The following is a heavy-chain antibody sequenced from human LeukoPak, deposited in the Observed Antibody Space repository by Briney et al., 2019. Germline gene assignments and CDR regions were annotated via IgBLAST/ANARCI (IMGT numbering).Heavy chain of an antibody. CDR2: ISSDGSTI. CDR1: GFTFSDDY. Sequence: GGSLRLSCAVSGFTFSDDYMSWIRQAPGKGPEWVSYISSDGSTIFYADSVKGRFTISRDNAKSSLFLQMNSLRAEDTAVYYCARERTTVRYWGQGTLVTVSS. J-gene: IGHJ4*02. V-gene: IGHV3-11*01. CDR3: ARERTTVRY. D-gene: IGHD4-17*01.